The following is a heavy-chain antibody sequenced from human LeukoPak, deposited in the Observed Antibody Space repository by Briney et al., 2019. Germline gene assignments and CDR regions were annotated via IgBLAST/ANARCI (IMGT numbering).Heavy chain of an antibody. CDR3: ARGRVSSSTWYSTYYYFFYMDF. J-gene: IGHJ6*03. Sequence: SETLSLTCTVSDDSITMYYWTWIRQPPGKGLEWIGYVDHTGTTNFNPSLNGRVSISSDTSKNFFSLRLRSVTAADTAVYFCARGRVSSSTWYSTYYYFFYMDFWGKGTTVTVSS. CDR1: DDSITMYY. V-gene: IGHV4-59*01. D-gene: IGHD4-11*01. CDR2: VDHTGTT.